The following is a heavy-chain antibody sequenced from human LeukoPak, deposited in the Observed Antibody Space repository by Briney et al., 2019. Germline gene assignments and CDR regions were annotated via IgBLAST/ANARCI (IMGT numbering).Heavy chain of an antibody. CDR1: GGSISSYY. Sequence: SETLSLTCTVSGGSISSYYWSWIRQPPGKGLEWIGFIFYSGTTNYNPSLKSRVTISVDKSKNQFSLKLSSVTAADTAVYYCARTHSSRLDYWGQGTLVTVSS. CDR2: IFYSGTT. J-gene: IGHJ4*02. D-gene: IGHD6-13*01. CDR3: ARTHSSRLDY. V-gene: IGHV4-59*12.